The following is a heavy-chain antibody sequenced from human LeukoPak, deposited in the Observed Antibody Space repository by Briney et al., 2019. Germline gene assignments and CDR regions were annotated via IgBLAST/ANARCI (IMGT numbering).Heavy chain of an antibody. CDR1: GFTFSGYG. CDR2: VRYDSSNK. J-gene: IGHJ5*02. V-gene: IGHV3-30*02. D-gene: IGHD3-3*01. Sequence: GGSLRLSCAASGFTFSGYGMHWVRQAPGKGLEWVAFVRYDSSNKYYADSVKGRFTVSRDNSKNMLYLQMNSLRAEDTAVYYCARGQRYYDFRGGVKFDPWGQGTLVTVSS. CDR3: ARGQRYYDFRGGVKFDP.